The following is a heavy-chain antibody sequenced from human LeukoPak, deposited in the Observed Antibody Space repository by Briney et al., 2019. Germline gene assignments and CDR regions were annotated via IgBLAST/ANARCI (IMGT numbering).Heavy chain of an antibody. CDR3: ARTIAARPYYFDY. V-gene: IGHV4-59*11. CDR2: IYYSGYS. CDR1: GGSICGHY. J-gene: IGHJ4*02. D-gene: IGHD6-6*01. Sequence: SETLSLTCTVSGGSICGHYWSWIRQPPGKGLEWIGYIYYSGYSKYNPSLKSRVTISVDTSKNQFSLKLSSVTAADTAVYYCARTIAARPYYFDYWGQGTLVTVSS.